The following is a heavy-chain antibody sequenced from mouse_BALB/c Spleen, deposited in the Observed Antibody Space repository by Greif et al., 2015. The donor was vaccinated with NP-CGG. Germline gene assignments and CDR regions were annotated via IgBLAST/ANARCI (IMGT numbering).Heavy chain of an antibody. V-gene: IGHV1-7*01. CDR1: GYTFTSYW. Sequence: QVHVKQSGAELAKPGASVKMSCKASGYTFTSYWMHWVKQRPGQGLEWIGYINPSTGYTEYNQKFKDKATLTADNSSSSASLQLSSRTSQVSSVYYWARRGTTVVASMDYWGQRTSVTVSS. CDR3: ARRGTTVVASMDY. J-gene: IGHJ4*01. D-gene: IGHD1-1*01. CDR2: INPSTGYT.